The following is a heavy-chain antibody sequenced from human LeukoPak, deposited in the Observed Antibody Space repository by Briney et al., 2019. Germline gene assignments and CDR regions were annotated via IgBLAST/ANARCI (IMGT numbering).Heavy chain of an antibody. V-gene: IGHV3-21*01. J-gene: IGHJ6*02. CDR1: GSTFSSYS. D-gene: IGHD3-10*01. Sequence: GGSLRLSCAASGSTFSSYSMNWVRQAPGKGLEWVSSISSSSSYIYYADSVKGRFTISRDNAKNSLYLQMNSLRAEDTAVYYCARDAVREDYYYYYGMDVWGQGTTVTVSS. CDR3: ARDAVREDYYYYYGMDV. CDR2: ISSSSSYI.